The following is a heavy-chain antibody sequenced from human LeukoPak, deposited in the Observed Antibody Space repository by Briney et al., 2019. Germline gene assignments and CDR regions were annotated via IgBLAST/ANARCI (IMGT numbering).Heavy chain of an antibody. V-gene: IGHV3-11*01. CDR3: ARDPSNYYYYGMDV. Sequence: GGSLRLSCAASGFTFSDYYMSWIRQAPGKGLEWVSYISSSGSTIYYADSVKGRFTISRDNAKNSLYLQMNSLRAEDTAVYYCARDPSNYYYYGMDVWGQGTTDTVSS. CDR2: ISSSGSTI. CDR1: GFTFSDYY. J-gene: IGHJ6*02.